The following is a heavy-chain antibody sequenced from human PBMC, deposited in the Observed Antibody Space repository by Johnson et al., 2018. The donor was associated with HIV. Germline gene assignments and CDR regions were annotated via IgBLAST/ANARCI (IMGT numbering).Heavy chain of an antibody. D-gene: IGHD6-13*01. CDR2: IYTGGST. CDR1: GFTFSDYY. J-gene: IGHJ3*02. CDR3: AREFSSSDGAFDI. V-gene: IGHV3-66*01. Sequence: VQLVESGGGLVQPGGSLRLSCAASGFTFSDYYMSWIRQAPGKGLEWVSLIYTGGSTYYADSVKCRFTISRDNSKNSLYLQLNSLRADDTAVYYCAREFSSSDGAFDIWGQGTMVTVSS.